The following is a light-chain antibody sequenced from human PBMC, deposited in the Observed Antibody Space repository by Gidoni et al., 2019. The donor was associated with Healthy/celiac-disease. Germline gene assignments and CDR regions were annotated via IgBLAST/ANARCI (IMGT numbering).Light chain of an antibody. CDR1: QSISSW. V-gene: IGKV1-5*03. CDR3: QQYNSYRWT. J-gene: IGKJ1*01. Sequence: DIQMTQSPSTLSASVGDRVTITCRASQSISSWLAWYQQKPGKAPKLLIYKASSLESGVPSRFSGSGSGTEFTLTISSLQPDDFATYYCQQYNSYRWTFGQXPKVEIK. CDR2: KAS.